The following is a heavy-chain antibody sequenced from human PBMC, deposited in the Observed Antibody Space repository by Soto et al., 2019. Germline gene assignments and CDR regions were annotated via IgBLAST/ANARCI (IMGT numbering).Heavy chain of an antibody. Sequence: SETLSLTCTVSGGSISSGDYYWSWIRQPPGKGLEWIGYIYYSGSTYYNPSLKSRVTISVDTSKNQFSLRLSSVTAADTAVYYCARWRWDVSIAAAIGAFDIWGQGTRVTVSS. CDR2: IYYSGST. J-gene: IGHJ3*02. CDR3: ARWRWDVSIAAAIGAFDI. D-gene: IGHD6-13*01. CDR1: GGSISSGDYY. V-gene: IGHV4-30-4*01.